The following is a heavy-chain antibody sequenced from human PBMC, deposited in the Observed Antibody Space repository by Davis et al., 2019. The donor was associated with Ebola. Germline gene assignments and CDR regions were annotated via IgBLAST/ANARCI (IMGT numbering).Heavy chain of an antibody. Sequence: GESLKISCAASGFSFSTYGMHWVRQAPGKGLEWVAVISHDGRRRYYADSVKGRFTISRDNSTNTLYLQMNSLRAGDTAVYYCAKDGSAMIDYYFDYWGQGTLVTVSS. CDR1: GFSFSTYG. D-gene: IGHD2-2*01. CDR3: AKDGSAMIDYYFDY. J-gene: IGHJ4*02. CDR2: ISHDGRRR. V-gene: IGHV3-30*18.